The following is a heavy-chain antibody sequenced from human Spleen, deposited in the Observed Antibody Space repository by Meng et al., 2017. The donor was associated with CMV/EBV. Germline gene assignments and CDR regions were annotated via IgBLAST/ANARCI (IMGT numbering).Heavy chain of an antibody. J-gene: IGHJ4*02. CDR2: ISAYNGKP. V-gene: IGHV1-18*01. CDR1: GYLFISYA. D-gene: IGHD3-9*01. CDR3: AKVLTGYTYYFDL. Sequence: QLQLVQSGPEVKKPGASVKVSCTASGYLFISYAIHWVRQAPGQGLEWMGWISAYNGKPDYAQKFQGRVTMTTDTSTSTAHMEMRSLRSDDTAVYYCAKVLTGYTYYFDLWGQGTLVTVSS.